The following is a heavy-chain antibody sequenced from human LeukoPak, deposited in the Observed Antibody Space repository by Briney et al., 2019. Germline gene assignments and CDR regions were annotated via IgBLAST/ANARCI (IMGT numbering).Heavy chain of an antibody. CDR3: ARAQPRDGCPFDY. CDR2: IYTSGST. D-gene: IGHD5-24*01. Sequence: PSETLSLTCTVSGGSISSGSYYWSWIRQPAGKGLEWIGRIYTSGSTNYNPSLKSRVTISVDTSKNQFSLKLSSVTAADTAVYYCARAQPRDGCPFDYWGQGTLVTVSS. CDR1: GGSISSGSYY. J-gene: IGHJ4*02. V-gene: IGHV4-61*02.